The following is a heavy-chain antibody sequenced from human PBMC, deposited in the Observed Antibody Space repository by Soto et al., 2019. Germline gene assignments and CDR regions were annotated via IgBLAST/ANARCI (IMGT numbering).Heavy chain of an antibody. J-gene: IGHJ5*02. Sequence: QLQLQESGSGLVKPSQTLSLTCAVSGGSISSGGYSWSWIRQPPGKGLEWIGYIYHSGSTYYNPSLKSRVTISVDRSKNQFSLKLSSVSAADTAVYYWAREVRFLEWYRFDPWGQGTLVTVSS. CDR3: AREVRFLEWYRFDP. CDR2: IYHSGST. CDR1: GGSISSGGYS. D-gene: IGHD3-3*01. V-gene: IGHV4-30-2*01.